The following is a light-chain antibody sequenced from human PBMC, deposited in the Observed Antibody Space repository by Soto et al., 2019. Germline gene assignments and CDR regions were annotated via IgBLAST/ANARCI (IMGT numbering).Light chain of an antibody. CDR2: DAS. Sequence: AIQLTQSPSSLSAYVGDSVSITCRASQGISSAFAWYQQKPGRAPKLLIYDASSLQGGVPSMFIGSRSGTDFALTVGSVQGEDFASYYFLQFDDYPFTFGPGTKVDSK. CDR3: LQFDDYPFT. J-gene: IGKJ3*01. CDR1: QGISSA. V-gene: IGKV1D-13*01.